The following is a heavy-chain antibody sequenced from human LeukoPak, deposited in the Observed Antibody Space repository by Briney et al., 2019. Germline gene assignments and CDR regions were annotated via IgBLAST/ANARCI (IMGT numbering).Heavy chain of an antibody. Sequence: ASVKVSCKASGYTFTSYYMHWVRQAPGQGLEWMGIINPSGGSTSYAQKFQGRVTMTRDMSTSTVYMELSSLRSEDTAVYYCARGRRGYTYGDYYYYMDVWGKGTTVTVSS. J-gene: IGHJ6*03. CDR1: GYTFTSYY. CDR3: ARGRRGYTYGDYYYYMDV. V-gene: IGHV1-46*01. D-gene: IGHD5-18*01. CDR2: INPSGGST.